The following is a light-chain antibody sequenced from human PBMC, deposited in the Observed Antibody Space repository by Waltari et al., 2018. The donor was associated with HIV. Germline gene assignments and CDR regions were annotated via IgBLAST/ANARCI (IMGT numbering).Light chain of an antibody. CDR1: NLGNRF. CDR2: QDS. CDR3: QAWDSNTFV. V-gene: IGLV3-1*01. Sequence: DLSQPASVSVSPGQTATVTCSGDNLGNRFVCWYRQKSGQSPELSIDQDSRRPSGISDRFSGSTSGNKATLTIRGTQSIDEGDYYCQAWDSNTFVFGSGTRVTVL. J-gene: IGLJ1*01.